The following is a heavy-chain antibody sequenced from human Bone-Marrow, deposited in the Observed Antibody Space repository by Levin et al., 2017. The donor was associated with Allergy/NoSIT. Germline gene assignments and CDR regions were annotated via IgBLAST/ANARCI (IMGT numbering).Heavy chain of an antibody. J-gene: IGHJ5*02. V-gene: IGHV4-39*01. Sequence: SETLSLTCAVSGGSISSSRYYWGWIRQPPGKGLEWIGHIYYTGNTYYNPSLNGRVTISVDTSNNRFSLRLSSVTAADTAVYYCARLRTTSFYSDPWGQGTLVTVSS. CDR3: ARLRTTSFYSDP. D-gene: IGHD2-2*02. CDR2: IYYTGNT. CDR1: GGSISSSRYY.